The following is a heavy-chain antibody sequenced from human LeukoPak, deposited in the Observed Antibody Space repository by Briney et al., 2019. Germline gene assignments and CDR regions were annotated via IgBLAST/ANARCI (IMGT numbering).Heavy chain of an antibody. CDR3: ASLYYYDSSGYSSDAFDI. CDR1: GFTFSSYA. CDR2: ISGSGGST. V-gene: IGHV3-23*01. J-gene: IGHJ3*02. D-gene: IGHD3-22*01. Sequence: GGSLRLSCAASGFTFSSYAMSWVRQAPGKGLEWVSAISGSGGSTYYADSVKGRFTISRDNSKNTLYLQMNSLRAEDTAVYYCASLYYYDSSGYSSDAFDIWGQGTMVTVSS.